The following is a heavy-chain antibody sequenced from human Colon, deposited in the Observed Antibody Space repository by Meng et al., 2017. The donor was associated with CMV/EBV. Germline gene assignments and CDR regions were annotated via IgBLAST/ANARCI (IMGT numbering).Heavy chain of an antibody. J-gene: IGHJ4*02. V-gene: IGHV1-2*02. D-gene: IGHD1-26*01. CDR1: GYTFTGYF. CDR2: INPITGGT. Sequence: QVLLVQSGVKWKKLGASVKVSCKASGYTFTGYFMYWVRQAPGQGLEWLGVINPITGGTNYAQKFQGRVTMTRDTSMNTAYMELSRLRSDDTAVYYCASLSGGDFDYWGQGTLVTVSS. CDR3: ASLSGGDFDY.